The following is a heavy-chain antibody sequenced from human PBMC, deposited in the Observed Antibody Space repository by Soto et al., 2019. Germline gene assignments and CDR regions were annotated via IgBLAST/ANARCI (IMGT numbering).Heavy chain of an antibody. V-gene: IGHV4-34*01. J-gene: IGHJ4*02. CDR2: INHSGLT. CDR1: GESFRGFY. CDR3: ARGDQGRGRDDFWSGPRGPFDY. Sequence: QVQIQQWGAGLLKPSETLSLTCAVSGESFRGFYWSWIRQPPGKGLEWIGEINHSGLTNYHPTLKSRFTMSVDTSKNQFSLKVNSVTAADTAVYYCARGDQGRGRDDFWSGPRGPFDYWGQGNLVTVSS. D-gene: IGHD3-3*01.